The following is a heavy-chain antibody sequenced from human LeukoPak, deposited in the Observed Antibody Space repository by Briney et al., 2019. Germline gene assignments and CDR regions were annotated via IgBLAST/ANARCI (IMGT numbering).Heavy chain of an antibody. CDR2: TYSGGDT. Sequence: PGGSLRLSCAASGFTVSSNYMSWVRQAPGKGLEWVSVTYSGGDTYYADSVKGRFTISRDNSKNTLYLQMNSLRAEDTAVYYCAKEGSSGSYLDYWGQGTLVTVSS. CDR3: AKEGSSGSYLDY. V-gene: IGHV3-53*05. D-gene: IGHD1-26*01. CDR1: GFTVSSNY. J-gene: IGHJ4*02.